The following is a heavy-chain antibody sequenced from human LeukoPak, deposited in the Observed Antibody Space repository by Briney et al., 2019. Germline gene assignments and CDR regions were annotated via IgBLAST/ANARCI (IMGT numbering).Heavy chain of an antibody. D-gene: IGHD6-13*01. J-gene: IGHJ4*02. Sequence: EASVKVSCKASGYTFTGYYMHWVRQAPGQGLEWMGWINPNSGGTNYAQKFQGRVTTTRDTSISTAYMELSRLRSDDTAVYYCARDLWEGIAAAGPGNIDYWGQGTLVTVSS. CDR3: ARDLWEGIAAAGPGNIDY. CDR2: INPNSGGT. CDR1: GYTFTGYY. V-gene: IGHV1-2*02.